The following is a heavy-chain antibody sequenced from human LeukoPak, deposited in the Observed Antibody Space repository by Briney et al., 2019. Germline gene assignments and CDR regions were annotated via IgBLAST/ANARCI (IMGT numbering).Heavy chain of an antibody. J-gene: IGHJ4*02. V-gene: IGHV4-59*01. CDR1: GGSITSYY. Sequence: KPSETRSLTCTVSGGSITSYYWSWIRQPPGKGLEWIGYIYYSGSTNYNPSLKSRVTISVDTSKNQFSLKLSSVTAADTAVYYCAREELGRYYFDYWGQGTLVTVSS. CDR3: AREELGRYYFDY. CDR2: IYYSGST. D-gene: IGHD7-27*01.